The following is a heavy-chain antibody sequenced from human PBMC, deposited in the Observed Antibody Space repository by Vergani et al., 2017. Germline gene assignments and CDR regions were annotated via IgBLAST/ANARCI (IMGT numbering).Heavy chain of an antibody. CDR2: INPSGGRT. J-gene: IGHJ4*02. CDR3: ARDESSGWGY. D-gene: IGHD6-19*01. V-gene: IGHV1-46*01. CDR1: GYTFTSYY. Sequence: QVQLVQSGAEVKTPGASVKVSCKASGYTFTSYYMHWVRHAAGQGLEWMGIINPSGGRTSYAQKFQCRVTMNRDTSTSTVYMELSSLRSEDTAVYYCARDESSGWGYWGQGTLVTVSS.